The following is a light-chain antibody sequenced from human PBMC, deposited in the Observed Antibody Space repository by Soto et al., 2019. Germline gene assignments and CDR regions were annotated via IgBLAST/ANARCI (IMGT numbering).Light chain of an antibody. CDR3: LLYYGGAYVV. CDR1: TGAVTSGYY. V-gene: IGLV7-43*01. Sequence: QTVVTQEPSLTVSPGGTVTLTCASSTGAVTSGYYPNWFQQKPGQAPRALTYSTSNKHSWTPARFSGSLLGGKAALTLSGVQPEDEAEYYCLLYYGGAYVVFGGGTKLTVL. J-gene: IGLJ2*01. CDR2: STS.